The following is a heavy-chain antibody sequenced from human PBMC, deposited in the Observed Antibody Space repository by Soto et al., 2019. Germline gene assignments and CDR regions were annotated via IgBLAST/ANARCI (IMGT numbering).Heavy chain of an antibody. CDR2: IYYSGST. D-gene: IGHD3-9*01. Sequence: SETLSLTCTVSGGSISSSSYYWGWIRQPPGKGLEWIGSIYYSGSTYYNPSLKSRVTISVDTSKNQSSLKLSSVTAADTAVYYCARRGGQTIFWQDHYMDVWGKGTTVTVSS. J-gene: IGHJ6*03. CDR3: ARRGGQTIFWQDHYMDV. V-gene: IGHV4-39*01. CDR1: GGSISSSSYY.